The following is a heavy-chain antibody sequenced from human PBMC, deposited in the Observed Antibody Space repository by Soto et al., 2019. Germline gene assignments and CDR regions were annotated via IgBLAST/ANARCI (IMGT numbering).Heavy chain of an antibody. CDR2: IYYSGST. V-gene: IGHV4-39*01. CDR1: GGSISSSSYY. D-gene: IGHD3-3*01. J-gene: IGHJ6*03. Sequence: QLQLQESGPGLVKPSETLSLTCTVSGGSISSSSYYWGWIRQPPGKGLEWIGSIYYSGSTYYNPSLKSRVTISVGTSKNQFSLKLSSVTAADTAVYYCARPPPTYYDFWSGYYLSWGKGTNVTV. CDR3: ARPPPTYYDFWSGYYLS.